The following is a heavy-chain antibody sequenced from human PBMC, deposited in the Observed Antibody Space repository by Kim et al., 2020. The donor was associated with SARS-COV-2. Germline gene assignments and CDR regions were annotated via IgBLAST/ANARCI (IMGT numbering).Heavy chain of an antibody. V-gene: IGHV3-23*01. J-gene: IGHJ6*01. CDR2: ISGTGGRT. D-gene: IGHD3-22*01. CDR3: ARTERYYYDSTGYYYGM. Sequence: GGSLRLSCAASGFAFSRYDMAWVRQAPGKGLEWVSTISGTGGRTYYADSVKRRFTISRDNSQNALYLQMSSLRAGDTAVYYCARTERYYYDSTGYYYGM. CDR1: GFAFSRYD.